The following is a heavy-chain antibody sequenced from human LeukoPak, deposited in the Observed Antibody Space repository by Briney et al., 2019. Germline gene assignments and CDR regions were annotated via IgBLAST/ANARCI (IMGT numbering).Heavy chain of an antibody. J-gene: IGHJ4*02. CDR3: AKGVRFLEWAFDY. Sequence: GGSLRLSCAASGFTFSSYAMSWVRQAPGRGLEWVSAISGSGGSTYYADSVKGRFTISRDNSKNTLYLQMNSLRAEDTAVYYCAKGVRFLEWAFDYWGQGTLVTVSS. D-gene: IGHD3-3*01. CDR1: GFTFSSYA. CDR2: ISGSGGST. V-gene: IGHV3-23*01.